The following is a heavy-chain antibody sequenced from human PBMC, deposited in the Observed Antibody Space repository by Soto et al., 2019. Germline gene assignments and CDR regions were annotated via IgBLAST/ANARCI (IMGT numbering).Heavy chain of an antibody. J-gene: IGHJ3*02. CDR3: ASPGGIAARGDAFDI. CDR2: IIPIFGTA. CDR1: GGTFSSYA. V-gene: IGHV1-69*13. D-gene: IGHD6-6*01. Sequence: ASVKVSCKASGGTFSSYAISWVRQAPGQGLEWMGGIIPIFGTANYAQKFQGRVTITADESTSTAYMELSSLRSEDTAVYYCASPGGIAARGDAFDIWGQGKMVTVSS.